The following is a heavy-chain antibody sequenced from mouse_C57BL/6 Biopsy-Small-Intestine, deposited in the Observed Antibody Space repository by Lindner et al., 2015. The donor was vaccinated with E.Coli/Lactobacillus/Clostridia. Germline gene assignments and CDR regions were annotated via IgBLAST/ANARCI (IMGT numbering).Heavy chain of an antibody. Sequence: VQLQESGPGLAKPSQTLSLTCSVTGYSITSDYWIWIRKFPGKTLEYMGYISYSGNTYYNPSLKSRISITRDMSKNQFYLQLNSVTTEDTATYYCARGGLPGGYAMDYWVKEPQSPSPQ. CDR1: GYSITSDY. J-gene: IGHJ4*01. V-gene: IGHV3-8*01. D-gene: IGHD2-4*01. CDR2: ISYSGNT. CDR3: ARGGLPGGYAMDY.